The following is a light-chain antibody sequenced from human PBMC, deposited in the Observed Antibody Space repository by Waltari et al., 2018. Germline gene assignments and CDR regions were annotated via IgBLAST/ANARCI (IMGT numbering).Light chain of an antibody. V-gene: IGKV4-1*01. J-gene: IGKJ3*01. CDR1: QSVLNSCNNKNC. CDR3: QQYFGTSTFI. Sequence: DIVMTQSPRSLSLSLGERDTINCKSSQSVLNSCNNKNCLAWYQQKPGQPPKLLIYWESTRQSVVPDRFSGSGSGTDFTLTISSLQAEDVAVYYCQQYFGTSTFIFGPGTKVDIK. CDR2: WES.